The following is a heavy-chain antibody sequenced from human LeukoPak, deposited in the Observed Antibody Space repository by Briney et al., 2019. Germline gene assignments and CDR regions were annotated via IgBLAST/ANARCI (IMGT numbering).Heavy chain of an antibody. V-gene: IGHV3-23*01. Sequence: GGSLRLSCRASGFTFSNYAMNWVRQTPGKGLEWVSSLTGNSNNPNYADSVKGRFTISRDNSKNTLYLQMNSLRAEDTALYSCAKCAKTPEGGSGWCNWFDTRGQGTLVIVSS. J-gene: IGHJ5*02. CDR2: LTGNSNNP. CDR3: AKCAKTPEGGSGWCNWFDT. D-gene: IGHD3-3*01. CDR1: GFTFSNYA.